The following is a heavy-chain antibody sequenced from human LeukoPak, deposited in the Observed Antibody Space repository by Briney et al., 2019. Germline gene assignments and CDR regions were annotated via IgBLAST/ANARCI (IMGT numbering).Heavy chain of an antibody. J-gene: IGHJ4*02. D-gene: IGHD2-2*01. CDR2: IILIFGTA. Sequence: ASVKVSCKASGGTFSSYAISWVRQAPGQGLEWMGGIILIFGTANYAQKFQGRVTITADESTSTAYMELSSLRSEDTAVYYCARGTDLGVVVPAAMGYWGQGTLVTVSS. CDR3: ARGTDLGVVVPAAMGY. CDR1: GGTFSSYA. V-gene: IGHV1-69*13.